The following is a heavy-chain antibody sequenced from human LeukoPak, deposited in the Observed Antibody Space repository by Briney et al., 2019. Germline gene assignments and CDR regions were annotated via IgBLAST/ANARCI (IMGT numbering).Heavy chain of an antibody. V-gene: IGHV4-59*08. CDR3: ARHRQSDADAFDI. J-gene: IGHJ3*02. CDR2: VYYTGST. Sequence: PSETLSLTCTVSGGSISSCYWSWIRQPPGKGLELIGYVYYTGSTEYNPSRKSRVTISVDTSKNQFSLKLSYVPAADTAVYYCARHRQSDADAFDIWGKGTMVTVSS. CDR1: GGSISSCY.